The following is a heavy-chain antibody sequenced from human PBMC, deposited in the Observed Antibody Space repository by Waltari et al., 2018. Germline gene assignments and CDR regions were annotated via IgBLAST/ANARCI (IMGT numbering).Heavy chain of an antibody. D-gene: IGHD1-26*01. CDR2: ISTSGSA. CDR3: ARETGTGYYPNYFDY. J-gene: IGHJ4*02. V-gene: IGHV4-4*07. CDR1: GGSVTSYF. Sequence: VQLQESGPGLVKPSEPLSLTCPVSGGSVTSYFWSWVRQPAGKGLEWVGRISTSGSANYSPSLESRVTMSVDRSENQVSLNLHSVTAADTAIYYCARETGTGYYPNYFDYWGQGTPVTVSS.